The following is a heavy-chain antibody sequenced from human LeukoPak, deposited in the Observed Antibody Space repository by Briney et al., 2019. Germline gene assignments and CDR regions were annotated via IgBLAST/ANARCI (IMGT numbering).Heavy chain of an antibody. CDR3: AKDRGWLLMTTGPGY. CDR2: IRYDGSNK. D-gene: IGHD4-11*01. CDR1: GFTFSSYG. Sequence: GGSLRLSCAASGFTFSSYGMHWVRQAPGKGLEWVAFIRYDGSNKYYADSVKGRFTISRDNSKNTLYLQMNSLRAEDTAVYYCAKDRGWLLMTTGPGYWGQGTLVTVSS. V-gene: IGHV3-30*02. J-gene: IGHJ4*02.